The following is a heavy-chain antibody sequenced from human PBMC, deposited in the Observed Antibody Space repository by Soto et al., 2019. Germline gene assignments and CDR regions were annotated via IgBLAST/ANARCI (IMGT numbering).Heavy chain of an antibody. Sequence: ESGGGLVQPGGSLRLSCAASGFTFSSYWMSWVRQAPGKGLEWVANIKQDGSEKYYVDSVKGRFTISRDNAKNSLYLQMNSLRAEDTAVYYCARDLSLWIDYYYGMDVWGQGTTVTVSS. CDR1: GFTFSSYW. CDR3: ARDLSLWIDYYYGMDV. D-gene: IGHD2-21*01. CDR2: IKQDGSEK. V-gene: IGHV3-7*01. J-gene: IGHJ6*02.